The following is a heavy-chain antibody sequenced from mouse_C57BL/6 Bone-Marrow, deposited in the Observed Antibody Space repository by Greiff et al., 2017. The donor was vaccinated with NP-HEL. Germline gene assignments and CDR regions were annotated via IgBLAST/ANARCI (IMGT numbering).Heavy chain of an antibody. CDR3: ARRSTAYYFDY. CDR1: GYSITSGYY. CDR2: ISYDGSN. D-gene: IGHD1-2*01. J-gene: IGHJ2*01. Sequence: DVQLQESGPGLVKPSQSLSLTCSVTGYSITSGYYWNWIRQFPGNKLEWMGYISYDGSNNYNPSLKNRISITRDTSKNQFFLKLNSVTTEDTATYYCARRSTAYYFDYWGQGTTLTVSS. V-gene: IGHV3-6*01.